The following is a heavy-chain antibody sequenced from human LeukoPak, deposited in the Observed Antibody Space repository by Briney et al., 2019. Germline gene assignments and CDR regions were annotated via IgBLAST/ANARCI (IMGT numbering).Heavy chain of an antibody. CDR1: GGSISSSSYY. CDR2: FYHSGNT. Sequence: SETLSLTCTVSGGSISSSSYYWGWIRQPPGKGLEWTGTFYHSGNTYYNPSLKSRVTISVDTSKSQVSLRLSSVSAADTALYYCARVGHTSGWYGWFDPWGQGTLVTVSS. V-gene: IGHV4-39*07. CDR3: ARVGHTSGWYGWFDP. J-gene: IGHJ5*02. D-gene: IGHD6-19*01.